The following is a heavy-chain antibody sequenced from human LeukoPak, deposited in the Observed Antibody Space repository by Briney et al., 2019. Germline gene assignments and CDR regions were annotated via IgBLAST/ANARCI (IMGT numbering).Heavy chain of an antibody. D-gene: IGHD6-19*01. Sequence: PSQTLSLTCTVSGVSITSGGYFWSWIRQHPGKGLECIGHISYSGSTYYTPSLKSRVTISVDTSKNQFSLKLSSVTAADTAVYYCARDKKAVAGDNPYYYYGMDVWGQGTTVTVSS. CDR3: ARDKKAVAGDNPYYYYGMDV. CDR2: ISYSGST. V-gene: IGHV4-31*03. J-gene: IGHJ6*02. CDR1: GVSITSGGYF.